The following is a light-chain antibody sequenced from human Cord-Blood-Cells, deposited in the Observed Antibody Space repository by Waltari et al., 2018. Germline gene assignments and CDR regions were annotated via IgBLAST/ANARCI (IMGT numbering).Light chain of an antibody. CDR3: SSYTSSSTPWV. CDR1: SSDVGGYNY. Sequence: QSALTQPAPVSGSPGQSITISCPGPSSDVGGYNYVSWYQQHPGKAPKLMIYDVSNRPSGVSNRFSGSKSGNTASLTISGLQAEDEADYYCSSYTSSSTPWVFGGGTKLTVL. V-gene: IGLV2-14*01. J-gene: IGLJ3*02. CDR2: DVS.